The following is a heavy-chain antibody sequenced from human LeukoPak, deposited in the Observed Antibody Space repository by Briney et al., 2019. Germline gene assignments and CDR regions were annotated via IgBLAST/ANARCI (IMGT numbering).Heavy chain of an antibody. V-gene: IGHV3-23*01. Sequence: GSLRLSCAASGFTFSTYAMSWVRQAPGKGLEWVSSVSGSGGNTHYADSVKGRFTISRDNSKNTLSLQMNSLRAEDTAVYYCAELGITMIGGVWGKGTTVTISS. J-gene: IGHJ6*04. CDR3: AELGITMIGGV. D-gene: IGHD3-10*02. CDR1: GFTFSTYA. CDR2: VSGSGGNT.